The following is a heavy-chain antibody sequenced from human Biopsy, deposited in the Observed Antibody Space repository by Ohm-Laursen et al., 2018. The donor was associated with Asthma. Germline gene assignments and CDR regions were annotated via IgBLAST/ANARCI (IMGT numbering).Heavy chain of an antibody. CDR1: GYSLTDLS. CDR3: ASDFPKDYVRYNFQF. CDR2: HDHGEGGT. V-gene: IGHV1-24*01. J-gene: IGHJ4*02. Sequence: SVKVSCKISGYSLTDLSMHWVRQAPGQGLEWMGGHDHGEGGTVNARRFQGRVTMTEDTSTDTAYMKLSSLSSDDTAVYYCASDFPKDYVRYNFQFWGQGTLVTVSS. D-gene: IGHD4-17*01.